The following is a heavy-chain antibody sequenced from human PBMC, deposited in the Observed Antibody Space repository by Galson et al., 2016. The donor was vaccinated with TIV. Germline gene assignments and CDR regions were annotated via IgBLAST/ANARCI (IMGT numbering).Heavy chain of an antibody. CDR1: GGTFSSYA. Sequence: SVKVSCKASGGTFSSYAISWVRQAPRQGLEWRGRIVPILGVTNYAQNFQGRVTITADISTNTAYMELSRLRSEDTAVYYCARYCSTANCYGSLTHAIDVWGQGTTVAVSS. CDR3: ARYCSTANCYGSLTHAIDV. J-gene: IGHJ6*02. D-gene: IGHD2-2*01. V-gene: IGHV1-69*04. CDR2: IVPILGVT.